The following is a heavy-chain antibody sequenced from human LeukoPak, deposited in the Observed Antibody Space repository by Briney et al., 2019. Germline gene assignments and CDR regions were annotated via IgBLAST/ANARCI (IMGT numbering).Heavy chain of an antibody. CDR2: IYYSGST. D-gene: IGHD1-26*01. CDR3: ARERSGSLYDAFDI. V-gene: IGHV4-39*07. CDR1: GGSISSSSYY. J-gene: IGHJ3*02. Sequence: SETLSLTCTVSGGSISSSSYYWGWIRQPPGKGLEWIGSIYYSGSTYYNPSLKSRVTISVDTSKNQFSLKLSSVTAADTAVYYCARERSGSLYDAFDIWGQGTMVTVSS.